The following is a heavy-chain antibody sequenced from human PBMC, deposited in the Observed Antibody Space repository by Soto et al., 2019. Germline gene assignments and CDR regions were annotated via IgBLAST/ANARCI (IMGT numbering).Heavy chain of an antibody. CDR1: GYTFTSYD. D-gene: IGHD3-3*01. V-gene: IGHV1-8*01. J-gene: IGHJ5*02. CDR2: MNPNSGNT. Sequence: ASVKVSCKASGYTFTSYDINWVRQATGQGLEWMGWMNPNSGNTGYAQTFQGRVTMTRNTSISTVYMELRSLRSDDTAIYSCPRSSGGNFGIIIEGSNWFDPLGEGTLVTVSS. CDR3: PRSSGGNFGIIIEGSNWFDP.